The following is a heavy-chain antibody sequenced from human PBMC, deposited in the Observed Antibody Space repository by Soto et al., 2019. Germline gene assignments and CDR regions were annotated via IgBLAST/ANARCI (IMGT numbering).Heavy chain of an antibody. CDR3: ARGWGYDSNDYYYAY. CDR2: IIPIFGTA. D-gene: IGHD3-22*01. Sequence: QVQLVQSGAEVRKPGSSVKVSCKASGGTFSRHAISWVRQAPGQGLEWMGGIIPIFGTANHAQKFQGRVTIIADESTSTAYMELSNLRSEDTAIYYCARGWGYDSNDYYYAYWGQGTLVIVSS. J-gene: IGHJ4*02. CDR1: GGTFSRHA. V-gene: IGHV1-69*01.